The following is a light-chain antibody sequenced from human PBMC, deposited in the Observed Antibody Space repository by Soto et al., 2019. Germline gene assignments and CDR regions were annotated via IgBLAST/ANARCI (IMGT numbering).Light chain of an antibody. CDR1: QGINNY. CDR2: AAS. V-gene: IGKV1-27*01. CDR3: QKYNGAPWR. J-gene: IGKJ1*01. Sequence: DIQMTQSPSSLSSSVGDRVTITCRASQGINNYLAWYQQKPGKVPKLLIYAASTLQSGVPSRFSGSGSGRDFTLTNSSLQPEDVATYYCQKYNGAPWRCGQWAKVEIK.